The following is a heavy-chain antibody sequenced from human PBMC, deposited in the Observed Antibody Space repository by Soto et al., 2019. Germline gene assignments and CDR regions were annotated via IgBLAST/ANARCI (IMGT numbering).Heavy chain of an antibody. CDR1: GGAFSDYA. CDR3: ASWLKGPDIGNYYYGMDV. D-gene: IGHD2-15*01. Sequence: QVQLVQSGAEVKKPGSSVKVSCKASGGAFSDYAFSWVRQAPGQGLEWLGGLMPIFRAPDYAQKFQGRVTITADEFTRTAYMEMNSLRSEGTAVYYCASWLKGPDIGNYYYGMDVWGQGTTVTVS. V-gene: IGHV1-69*12. CDR2: LMPIFRAP. J-gene: IGHJ6*02.